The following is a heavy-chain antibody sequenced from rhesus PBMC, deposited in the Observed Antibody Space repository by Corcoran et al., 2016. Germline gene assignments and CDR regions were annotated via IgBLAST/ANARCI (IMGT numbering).Heavy chain of an antibody. J-gene: IGHJ6*01. CDR2: IYGGSTSS. V-gene: IGHV4S10*01. D-gene: IGHD3-16*01. CDR3: ARDLDYSVGGGLDS. CDR1: GGSISDSYR. Sequence: QVQLQESGPGVVKPSETLSLTCAVSGGSISDSYRWSWIRQPPGKGLEWIGYIYGGSTSSNHNPSLKSPVTISKDTSKNQFALKLSSVTAADTAVYYCARDLDYSVGGGLDSWGQGVVVTVSS.